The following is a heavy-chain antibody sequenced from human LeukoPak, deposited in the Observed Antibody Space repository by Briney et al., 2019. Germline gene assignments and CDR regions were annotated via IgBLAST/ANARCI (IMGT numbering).Heavy chain of an antibody. CDR1: GGSISSYY. V-gene: IGHV4-59*01. Sequence: NPSETLSLTCTVSGGSISSYYWSWIRQPPGKGLEWIGYIYYSGSTNYNPSLKSRVTISVDTSKNQFSLKLSSVTAADTAVYYCARTPAAGMVDWFDPWGQGTLVTVSS. CDR2: IYYSGST. J-gene: IGHJ5*02. CDR3: ARTPAAGMVDWFDP. D-gene: IGHD6-13*01.